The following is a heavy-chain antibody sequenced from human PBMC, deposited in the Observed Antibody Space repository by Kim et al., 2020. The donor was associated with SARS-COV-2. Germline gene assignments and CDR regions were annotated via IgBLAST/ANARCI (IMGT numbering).Heavy chain of an antibody. V-gene: IGHV1-24*01. D-gene: IGHD3-10*01. CDR1: GYTLTELS. J-gene: IGHJ4*02. CDR3: ATDFAAYGSGTTRGLGDY. CDR2: FDPEDGET. Sequence: ASVKVSCKVSGYTLTELSMHWVRQAPGKGLEWMGGFDPEDGETIYAQKFQGRVTMTEDTSTDTAYMELSSLRSEDTAVYYCATDFAAYGSGTTRGLGDYWGQGTLVTVSS.